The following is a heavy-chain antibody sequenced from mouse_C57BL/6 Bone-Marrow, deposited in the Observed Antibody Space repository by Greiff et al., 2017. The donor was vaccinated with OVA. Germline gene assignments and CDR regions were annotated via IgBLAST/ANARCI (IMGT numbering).Heavy chain of an antibody. V-gene: IGHV1-39*01. CDR2: INPNYGTT. J-gene: IGHJ3*01. D-gene: IGHD1-1*01. Sequence: VQLKQSGPELVKPGASVKISCKASGYSFTDYNMNWVKQSNGKSLEWIGVINPNYGTTSYNQKFKGKATLTVDQSSSTAYMQLNSLTSEDSAVYYCASPNYYGSSSWFAYWGQGTLVTVSA. CDR1: GYSFTDYN. CDR3: ASPNYYGSSSWFAY.